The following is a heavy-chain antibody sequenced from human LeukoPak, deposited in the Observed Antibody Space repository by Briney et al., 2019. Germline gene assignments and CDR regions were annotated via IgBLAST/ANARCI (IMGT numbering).Heavy chain of an antibody. CDR1: GYTFTSYG. V-gene: IGHV1-18*01. D-gene: IGHD3-3*01. CDR2: ISAYNGNT. J-gene: IGHJ5*02. CDR3: ARVCYYDFWSGYYKDDGNNWFDP. Sequence: ASVEVSCKASGYTFTSYGISWVRQAPGQGLEWMGWISAYNGNTNYAQKLQGRVTMTTDTPTSTAYMELRSLRSDDTAVYYCARVCYYDFWSGYYKDDGNNWFDPGAREPWSPSPQ.